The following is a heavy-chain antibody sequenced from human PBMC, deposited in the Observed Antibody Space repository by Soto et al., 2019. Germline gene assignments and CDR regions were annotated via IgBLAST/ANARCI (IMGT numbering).Heavy chain of an antibody. Sequence: SETLSLTCTVSGGSISSYYWSWIRQSPGKGLEWIGYIYYSGSTNYNPSLKSRVTISVDTSKNQFSLKLSSVTAADTAVYYCARVEYSGYRGIDYWGQGTLVTVSS. J-gene: IGHJ4*02. D-gene: IGHD5-12*01. CDR1: GGSISSYY. CDR2: IYYSGST. CDR3: ARVEYSGYRGIDY. V-gene: IGHV4-59*01.